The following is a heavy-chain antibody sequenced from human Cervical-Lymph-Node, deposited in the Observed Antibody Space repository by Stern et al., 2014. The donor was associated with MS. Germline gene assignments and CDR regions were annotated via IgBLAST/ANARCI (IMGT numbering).Heavy chain of an antibody. Sequence: VQLVESGGGVVQPGRSLRLSCAASGFTFGYYGMHWVRQSPGRGLEWVALISHDGSEIDYADSVKGRFTISRDNSKNTLFLQMNSLRLQDTAVYYCARDGPTMVRGFFDKWGQGTLVSVSS. CDR2: ISHDGSEI. D-gene: IGHD4/OR15-4a*01. CDR1: GFTFGYYG. CDR3: ARDGPTMVRGFFDK. J-gene: IGHJ4*02. V-gene: IGHV3-30*03.